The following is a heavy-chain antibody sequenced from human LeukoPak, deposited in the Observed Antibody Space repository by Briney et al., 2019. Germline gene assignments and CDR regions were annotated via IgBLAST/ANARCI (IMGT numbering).Heavy chain of an antibody. CDR3: AKDAAGPRGYYFDY. Sequence: PGGSLRLSCAASGFTFSSYAMSWVRQAPGKGREWVPAFIGSGGSTYYPDSGKGRFTISRDNSKNPLYLQMNRLRAEDTAVYYCAKDAAGPRGYYFDYWGQGTLVTHSS. CDR2: FIGSGGST. V-gene: IGHV3-23*01. D-gene: IGHD6-19*01. J-gene: IGHJ4*02. CDR1: GFTFSSYA.